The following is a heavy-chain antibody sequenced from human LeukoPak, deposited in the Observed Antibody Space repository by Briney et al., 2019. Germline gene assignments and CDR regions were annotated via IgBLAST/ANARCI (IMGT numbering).Heavy chain of an antibody. CDR1: GYTFTNYD. V-gene: IGHV1-8*03. J-gene: IGHJ4*02. D-gene: IGHD1-26*01. Sequence: ASVKVSCKASGYTFTNYDIHWARQATGQGVKWMGWMNPNSGNTGYAPKFQGRVTITRNTCISPAYMELSSLRSEDTAVYYCARSGGKEYFDDWGQGTLVTVSS. CDR2: MNPNSGNT. CDR3: ARSGGKEYFDD.